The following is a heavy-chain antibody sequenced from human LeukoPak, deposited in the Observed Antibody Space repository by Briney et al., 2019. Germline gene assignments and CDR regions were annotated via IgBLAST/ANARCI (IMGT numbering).Heavy chain of an antibody. CDR1: GGSVSSYNYY. V-gene: IGHV4-39*07. J-gene: IGHJ3*02. Sequence: KPSETLSLTCTVSGGSVSSYNYYWGWIRQPPGKGLEWIGTIYYSGSTNYNPSLKSRVTISVDTSKNQFSLKLSSVTAADTAVYYCARGWNYYDSSGYYYGAFDIWGQGTMVTVSS. D-gene: IGHD3-22*01. CDR2: IYYSGST. CDR3: ARGWNYYDSSGYYYGAFDI.